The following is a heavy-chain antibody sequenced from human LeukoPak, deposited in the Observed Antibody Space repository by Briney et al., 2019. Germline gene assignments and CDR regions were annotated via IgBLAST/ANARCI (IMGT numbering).Heavy chain of an antibody. D-gene: IGHD1-26*01. Sequence: GGSLRLSCAASGFTFRRYGMSWVRQAPEKGLGWVSAISGSGSSTYYGDSVKGRFTISRDNSTNTLYLQMNSLRAEDTAVYYCAKGEVGATKPFDYWGQGTLVTVSS. V-gene: IGHV3-23*01. CDR2: ISGSGSST. CDR1: GFTFRRYG. CDR3: AKGEVGATKPFDY. J-gene: IGHJ4*02.